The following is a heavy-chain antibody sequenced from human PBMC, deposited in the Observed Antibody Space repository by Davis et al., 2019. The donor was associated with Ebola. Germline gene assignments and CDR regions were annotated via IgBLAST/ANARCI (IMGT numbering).Heavy chain of an antibody. J-gene: IGHJ6*03. CDR1: GGSFSGYY. CDR2: INHSGST. D-gene: IGHD3-3*01. CDR3: ARIRSGHYYFYMDV. Sequence: MPSETLSLTCAVYGGSFSGYYWSWIRQPPGKRLEWIGEINHSGSTNYNPSLKSRVTISVDTSKNQFSLKLSSVTAADTAVYYCARIRSGHYYFYMDVWSKGTTVTVSS. V-gene: IGHV4-34*01.